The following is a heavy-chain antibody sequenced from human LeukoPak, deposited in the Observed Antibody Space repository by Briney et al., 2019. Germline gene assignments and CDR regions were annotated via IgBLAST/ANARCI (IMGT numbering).Heavy chain of an antibody. CDR1: GGSIRSYH. J-gene: IGHJ4*02. V-gene: IGHV4-59*01. Sequence: SETLSLTCTVSGGSIRSYHWSWIRQPPGKGLEWIGYIYYSGSTNYNPSLKSRVTISVDTSKNQFSLKLSSVTAADTAVYYCARQNGHEVYADYFDYWGQGTLVTVSS. CDR3: ARQNGHEVYADYFDY. CDR2: IYYSGST. D-gene: IGHD5/OR15-5a*01.